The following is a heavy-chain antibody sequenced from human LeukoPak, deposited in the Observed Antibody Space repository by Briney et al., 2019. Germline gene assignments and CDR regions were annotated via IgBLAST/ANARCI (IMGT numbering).Heavy chain of an antibody. J-gene: IGHJ3*01. CDR1: GYPFTSYD. V-gene: IGHV1-8*01. CDR3: ARGGSSSWLSYDAFDL. CDR2: MNPDSGDT. D-gene: IGHD6-13*01. Sequence: GASVKFSSKVSGYPFTSYDINWVRPATGQGIAWMGWMNPDSGDTGYAQKFQRRVTMTRNTSIATAYMELSRLRSEDTAVYYCARGGSSSWLSYDAFDLWGQGTMVTVSS.